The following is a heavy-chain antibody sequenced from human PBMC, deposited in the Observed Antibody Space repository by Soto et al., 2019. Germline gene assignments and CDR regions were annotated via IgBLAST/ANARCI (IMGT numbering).Heavy chain of an antibody. D-gene: IGHD3-3*01. J-gene: IGHJ4*02. CDR3: AREGSRYYDFWSGYYKEGIGIFDY. Sequence: GGSLRLSCAASGFTFSSYAMHWVRQAPGKGLEWVAVISYDGSNKYYADSVKGRFTISRDNSKNTLYLQMNSLRDEDTAVYYCAREGSRYYDFWSGYYKEGIGIFDYWGQGTLVTVSS. V-gene: IGHV3-30-3*01. CDR1: GFTFSSYA. CDR2: ISYDGSNK.